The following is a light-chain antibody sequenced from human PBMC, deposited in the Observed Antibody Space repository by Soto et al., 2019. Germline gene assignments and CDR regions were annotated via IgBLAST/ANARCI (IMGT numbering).Light chain of an antibody. Sequence: QSALTQPPSVSAAPGQKVTISCSGSSSNIGNNYVSWYQQLPGTAPELLIYENNKRPSGIPDRFSGSKSGTSATLGITGLQTGDEADYYCGTWDSSLSAYVFGTGTKVTV. V-gene: IGLV1-51*02. CDR3: GTWDSSLSAYV. CDR1: SSNIGNNY. J-gene: IGLJ1*01. CDR2: ENN.